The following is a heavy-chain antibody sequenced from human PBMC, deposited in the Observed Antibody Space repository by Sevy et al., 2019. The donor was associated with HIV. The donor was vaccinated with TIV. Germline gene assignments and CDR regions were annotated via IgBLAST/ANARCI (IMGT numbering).Heavy chain of an antibody. J-gene: IGHJ5*02. Sequence: SETLSLTCTVSGGSISGYYWSWIRQSPGKGLEWIAYTHSNGNTNYNPSLKSRDTISIDTSKNQFSLKLSSVTAAETAVYYCTRDRYTLVRGIIMTWFDPWGQGTLVTVSS. CDR3: TRDRYTLVRGIIMTWFDP. CDR2: THSNGNT. V-gene: IGHV4-59*01. CDR1: GGSISGYY. D-gene: IGHD3-10*01.